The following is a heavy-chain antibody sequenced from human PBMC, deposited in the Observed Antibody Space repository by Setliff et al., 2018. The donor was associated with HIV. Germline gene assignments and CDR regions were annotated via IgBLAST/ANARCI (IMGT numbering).Heavy chain of an antibody. V-gene: IGHV1-69*13. CDR2: IIPIFGSP. Sequence: ASVKVSCKASGDTSNSYAIRWVRQAPGQGPEWMGGIIPIFGSPQYAPQFRGRATITADESSRTAYMHLTSLKSEDSALYYCASASGDYEPYQYWGQGTLVTVSS. D-gene: IGHD4-17*01. CDR1: GDTSNSYA. J-gene: IGHJ1*01. CDR3: ASASGDYEPYQY.